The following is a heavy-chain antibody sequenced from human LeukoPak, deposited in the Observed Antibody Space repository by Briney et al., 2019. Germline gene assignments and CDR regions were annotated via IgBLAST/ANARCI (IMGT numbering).Heavy chain of an antibody. Sequence: GGSLRLSCAASRFTFSSYWMHWVRQAPGKGLVWVSRINSDGSSTSYADSVKGRFTISRDNAKNTLYLQMSSLRAEDTAVYYCARGPPYSGWFDYWGQGTLVTVSS. V-gene: IGHV3-74*01. CDR3: ARGPPYSGWFDY. CDR1: RFTFSSYW. D-gene: IGHD6-19*01. J-gene: IGHJ4*02. CDR2: INSDGSST.